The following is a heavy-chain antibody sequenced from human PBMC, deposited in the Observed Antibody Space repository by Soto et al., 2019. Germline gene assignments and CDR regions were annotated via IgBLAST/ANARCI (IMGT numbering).Heavy chain of an antibody. J-gene: IGHJ1*01. Sequence: ASVKVSCKASGYLFTAYSMHWVRLAPGQGLEWMGVVNPSGGSTKYAQNFQGRVTMTRDTSTTTIYMELSSLRSDDTAIYYCARGENCSGGTCYSEYFHRWGQGALVTVSS. V-gene: IGHV1-46*01. CDR2: VNPSGGST. CDR1: GYLFTAYS. CDR3: ARGENCSGGTCYSEYFHR. D-gene: IGHD2-15*01.